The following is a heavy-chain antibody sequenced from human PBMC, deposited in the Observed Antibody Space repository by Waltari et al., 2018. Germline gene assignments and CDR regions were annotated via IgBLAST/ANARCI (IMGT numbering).Heavy chain of an antibody. CDR2: ISGSGGGT. CDR3: AKEDPPLEGAGNA. Sequence: EVQLLESGGGLVQPGGSLRLSCAASGLTFSSYALIWVRQAPGKGLEGVSAISGSGGGTYYADSVKGRFTISRDNSKNTLYLQMNSLRAEDTAVYYCAKEDPPLEGAGNAWGQGTLVTVSS. D-gene: IGHD6-13*01. V-gene: IGHV3-23*01. CDR1: GLTFSSYA. J-gene: IGHJ5*02.